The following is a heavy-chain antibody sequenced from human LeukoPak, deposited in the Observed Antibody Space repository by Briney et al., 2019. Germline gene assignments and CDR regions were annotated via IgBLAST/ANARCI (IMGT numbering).Heavy chain of an antibody. CDR3: ARRYCSSTSCLIDY. J-gene: IGHJ4*02. CDR2: ISSSSSYI. V-gene: IGHV3-21*01. CDR1: GFTFSIYN. Sequence: KPGGSLRLSCAASGFTFSIYNMNWVRQAPEKGLEWVSSISSSSSYIYYADSVKGRFTISRDNAKNSLYLQMNSLRAEDTAVYYCARRYCSSTSCLIDYWGQGTLVTVSS. D-gene: IGHD2-2*01.